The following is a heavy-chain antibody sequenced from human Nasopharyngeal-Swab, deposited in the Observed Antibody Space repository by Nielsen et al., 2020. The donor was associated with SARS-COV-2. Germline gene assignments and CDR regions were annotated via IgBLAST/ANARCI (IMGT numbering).Heavy chain of an antibody. V-gene: IGHV4-59*11. Sequence: SETLSLTCTVSGVSITSQYWSWIRQPPGKGLEWIGYISHNSGTSYHPSLKSRVTMFMDTSKNQFSLRLRSVTAADTAVYYCAKEGATGWFDPCGQGTLVTVSS. CDR1: GVSITSQY. CDR3: AKEGATGWFDP. J-gene: IGHJ5*02. CDR2: ISHNSGT.